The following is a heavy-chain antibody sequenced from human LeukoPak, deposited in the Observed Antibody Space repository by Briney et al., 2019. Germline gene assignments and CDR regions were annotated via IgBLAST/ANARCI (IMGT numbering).Heavy chain of an antibody. V-gene: IGHV3-7*03. CDR3: AIDVKPGMGFDY. CDR1: GFTFSSYW. J-gene: IGHJ4*02. CDR2: INQGGSEK. D-gene: IGHD1-14*01. Sequence: GGSLRLSCAASGFTFSSYWMSWVRQAPGKGLEWVANINQGGSEKNYVDSVKGRFTISRDNARNSLYLQMNSLRAEDTAVYYCAIDVKPGMGFDYWGQGTLVTVSS.